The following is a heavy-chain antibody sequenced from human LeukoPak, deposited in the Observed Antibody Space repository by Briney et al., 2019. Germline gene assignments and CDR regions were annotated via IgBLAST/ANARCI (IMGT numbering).Heavy chain of an antibody. Sequence: PGGSLRLSCAASGFTVSSNYMSWVRQAPGKGLEWVSVIYSGGSTYYADSMKGRFTISRDNSKNTLYLQMNSLRAEDTAVYYCAKEGAYYDFWSAYSAFDYWGQGTLVTVSS. CDR3: AKEGAYYDFWSAYSAFDY. CDR2: IYSGGST. J-gene: IGHJ4*02. D-gene: IGHD3-3*01. CDR1: GFTVSSNY. V-gene: IGHV3-66*01.